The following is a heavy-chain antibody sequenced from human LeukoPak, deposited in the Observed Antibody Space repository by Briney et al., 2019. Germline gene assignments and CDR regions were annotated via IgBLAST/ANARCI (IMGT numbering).Heavy chain of an antibody. CDR2: ISSSGSTI. CDR3: ARDQPIGYSYGYPFDN. Sequence: GGSLRLSCAASGFTFSSYEMNWVRQAPGKGLEWVSYISSSGSTIYYADSVKGRFTISRDNAKNSLYLQMNSLRVEDTAVYYCARDQPIGYSYGYPFDNWGQGTLVTVSS. J-gene: IGHJ4*02. CDR1: GFTFSSYE. D-gene: IGHD5-18*01. V-gene: IGHV3-48*03.